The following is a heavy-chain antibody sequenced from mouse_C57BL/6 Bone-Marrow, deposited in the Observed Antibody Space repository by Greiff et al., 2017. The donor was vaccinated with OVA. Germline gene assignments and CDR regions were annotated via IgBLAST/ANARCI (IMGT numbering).Heavy chain of an antibody. CDR1: GFSLTSYG. CDR2: IWSGGST. J-gene: IGHJ1*03. CDR3: ARPGGYDGYLWYFDV. V-gene: IGHV2-2*01. Sequence: VQLQQSGPGLVQPSQSLSITCTVSGFSLTSYGVHWVRQSPGKGLEWLGVIWSGGSTDYNAAFISRLSISKDNSKSQVFFKMNSLQADDTAIYYCARPGGYDGYLWYFDVWGTGTTVTVSS. D-gene: IGHD2-3*01.